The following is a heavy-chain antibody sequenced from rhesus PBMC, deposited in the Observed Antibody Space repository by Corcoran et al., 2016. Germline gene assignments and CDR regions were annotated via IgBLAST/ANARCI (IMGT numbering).Heavy chain of an antibody. CDR2: IHGRGGNH. D-gene: IGHD3-28*01. J-gene: IGHJ4*01. Sequence: QVQLQESGPAVVKPSETLSLTCAVSGGSISSDYWWSWLRQSPGKGLEGMAGIHGRGGNHEYTPSLKSRVTISKDTSNTQFSLKLTSMTAADTAVYYCASAVGGYFDYWGQGVLVTVSS. CDR3: ASAVGGYFDY. CDR1: GGSISSDYW. V-gene: IGHV4-93*01.